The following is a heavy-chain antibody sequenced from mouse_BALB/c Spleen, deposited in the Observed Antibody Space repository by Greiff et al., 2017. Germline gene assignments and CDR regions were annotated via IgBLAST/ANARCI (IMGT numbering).Heavy chain of an antibody. Sequence: EVKLVESGGGLVKPGGSLKLSCAASGFTFSSYAMSWVRQTQEKRLEWVASISSGGSTYYPDSVKGRFTISRVNARNILYLQMSSLRSEDTAMYYCARWLLRYFDVWGAGTTVTVSS. CDR3: ARWLLRYFDV. CDR2: ISSGGST. CDR1: GFTFSSYA. V-gene: IGHV5-6-5*01. D-gene: IGHD2-3*01. J-gene: IGHJ1*01.